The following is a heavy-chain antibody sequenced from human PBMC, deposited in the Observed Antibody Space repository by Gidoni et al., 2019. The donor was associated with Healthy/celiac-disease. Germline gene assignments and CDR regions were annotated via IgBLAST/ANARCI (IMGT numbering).Heavy chain of an antibody. CDR3: ARDQDDDFWSARQVDY. J-gene: IGHJ4*02. CDR1: GFTFSSYS. Sequence: EVQLVESGGGLVKPGGSLRLSCAASGFTFSSYSMNWVRQAPGKGLEWVSSISSSSSYIYYADSVKGRFTISRDNAKNSLYLQMNSLRAEDTAVYYCARDQDDDFWSARQVDYWGQGTLVTVSS. CDR2: ISSSSSYI. D-gene: IGHD3-3*01. V-gene: IGHV3-21*01.